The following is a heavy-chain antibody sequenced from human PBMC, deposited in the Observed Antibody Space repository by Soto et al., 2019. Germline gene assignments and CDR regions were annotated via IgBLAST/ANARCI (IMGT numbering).Heavy chain of an antibody. D-gene: IGHD3-22*01. CDR3: AKEMTSGYYLFDY. J-gene: IGHJ4*02. V-gene: IGHV3-23*01. CDR2: ISGTGGST. Sequence: EVQLLQSGGGLVQPGGSLRLSCAASGFTFSSYAMSWVRQAPGKGLEWVSTISGTGGSTYYPDSVKGRFTISRDNSKNTVYLKKNSRRAEDGAVYYCAKEMTSGYYLFDYGGQGTLVTVS. CDR1: GFTFSSYA.